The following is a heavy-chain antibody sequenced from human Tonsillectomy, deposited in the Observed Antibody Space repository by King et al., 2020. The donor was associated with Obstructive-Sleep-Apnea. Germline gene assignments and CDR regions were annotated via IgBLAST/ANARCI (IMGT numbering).Heavy chain of an antibody. CDR3: ARDGPYASGWDFDS. J-gene: IGHJ4*02. D-gene: IGHD6-19*01. Sequence: VQLVESGGGLVRPGGSLRLSCAASGFTLSDYYMSWIRQVPGKGLEWISYNSSSGSTKYHEDFVKGRFTISRDNDKNSLYLQRNSLRAEDTAVYYCARDGPYASGWDFDSWGQGTLVTVSS. CDR1: GFTLSDYY. V-gene: IGHV3-11*01. CDR2: NSSSGSTK.